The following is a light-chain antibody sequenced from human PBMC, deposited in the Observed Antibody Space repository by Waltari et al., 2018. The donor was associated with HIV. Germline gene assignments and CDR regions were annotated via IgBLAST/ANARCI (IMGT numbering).Light chain of an antibody. Sequence: DIQMIQSPSSVSASVGDRVTITCRATQHINSWLAWYQQQPGKAPQLLIYAASSLESGVPSRFSGTGSGTDFTLTISSLQPEDFATYYCQQASSFPLTFGGGTKVEI. J-gene: IGKJ4*01. CDR3: QQASSFPLT. CDR2: AAS. CDR1: QHINSW. V-gene: IGKV1-12*01.